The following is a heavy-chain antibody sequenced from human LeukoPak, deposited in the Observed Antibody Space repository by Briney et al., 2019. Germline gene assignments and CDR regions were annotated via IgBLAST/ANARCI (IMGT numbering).Heavy chain of an antibody. CDR2: IYYSGTT. D-gene: IGHD3-10*01. J-gene: IGHJ5*02. CDR1: GGSFSGYY. V-gene: IGHV4-34*11. CDR3: ARDETHFYGSGSSNWFEP. Sequence: SETLSLTCAVYGGSFSGYYWSWIRQPPGKGLEWIGYIYYSGTTIYNPSLKSRLTISLDTSKNQFSLNLSSVTAADTAVYYCARDETHFYGSGSSNWFEPWGQGILVTVSS.